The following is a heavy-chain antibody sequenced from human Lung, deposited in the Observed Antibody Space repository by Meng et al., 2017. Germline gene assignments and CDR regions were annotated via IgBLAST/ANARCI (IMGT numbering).Heavy chain of an antibody. D-gene: IGHD4-11*01. J-gene: IGHJ4*02. Sequence: QVHVQEWGGGLLQAAEAVSLPCVVSYGSFSYAYWCWIRQPPGKGLEWIGEINHSGSTNYNPSLESRATISVDTSQNNLSMKLSSVTAADSAVYYCARGTTTMAHAFDYWGQGTLVTVSS. V-gene: IGHV4-34*01. CDR2: INHSGST. CDR3: ARGTTTMAHAFDY. CDR1: YGSFSYAY.